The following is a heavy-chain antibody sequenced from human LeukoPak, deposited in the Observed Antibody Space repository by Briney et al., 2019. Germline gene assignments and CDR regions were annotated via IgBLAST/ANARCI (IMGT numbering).Heavy chain of an antibody. Sequence: SETLSLTCTVSGGSISSYYWSWIRQPPGKGLEWIGYIYYSGSTNYNPSLKSRVTISVDTSKNQFSLHLNSVTTEDTAVYYCARLSGTSYDLWSGYEIWYFDLWGRGTLVTVSS. CDR1: GGSISSYY. CDR2: IYYSGST. CDR3: ARLSGTSYDLWSGYEIWYFDL. V-gene: IGHV4-59*12. D-gene: IGHD3-3*01. J-gene: IGHJ2*01.